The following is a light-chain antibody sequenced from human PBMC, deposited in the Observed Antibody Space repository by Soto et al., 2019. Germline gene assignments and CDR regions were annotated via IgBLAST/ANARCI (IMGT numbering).Light chain of an antibody. CDR3: QHYNSYSEA. J-gene: IGKJ1*01. CDR1: QTISSW. Sequence: DMQMTQSPSTLSGSVGDRVTITCRASQTISSWLAWYQQKPGKAPKLLIYKASTLKSGVPSRFSGSGSGTEFTLTISSLQPDDFATYYCQHYNSYSEAFGQGTNV. V-gene: IGKV1-5*03. CDR2: KAS.